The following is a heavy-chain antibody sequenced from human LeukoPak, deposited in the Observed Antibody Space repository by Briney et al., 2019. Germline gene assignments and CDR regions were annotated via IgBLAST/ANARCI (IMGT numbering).Heavy chain of an antibody. CDR3: ARDYLSY. V-gene: IGHV3-30*04. CDR1: GFTFRSYA. CDR2: ISYDGSNK. Sequence: GRSLRLSCAASGFTFRSYAMHWVRQAPGKGLEWVAVISYDGSNKYYADSVKGRFTVSRDNSKNTLYLQMNSLRAEDTAVYYCARDYLSYWGQGTLVTVSS. J-gene: IGHJ4*02. D-gene: IGHD2/OR15-2a*01.